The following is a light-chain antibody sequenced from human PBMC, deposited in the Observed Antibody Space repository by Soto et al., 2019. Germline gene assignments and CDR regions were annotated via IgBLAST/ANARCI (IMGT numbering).Light chain of an antibody. CDR1: SSDVGGYNY. V-gene: IGLV2-8*01. CDR2: EVS. Sequence: QSALTQPPSASGSPGQSVTISCTGTSSDVGGYNYVSWYQQHPGKAPKLMIYEVSKRPSGVPDRFSGSKSGNTASLTVSGLQAEDEADYYCSSYAGSNGGVFRGGTKLTVL. J-gene: IGLJ2*01. CDR3: SSYAGSNGGV.